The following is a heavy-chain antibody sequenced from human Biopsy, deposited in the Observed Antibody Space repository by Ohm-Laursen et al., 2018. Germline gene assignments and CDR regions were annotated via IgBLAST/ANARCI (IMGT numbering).Heavy chain of an antibody. V-gene: IGHV4-59*01. CDR2: VYYTGST. Sequence: PSQTLSLTCTVSGDSISSYYWSWIRQPPGKGLEWIGYVYYTGSTDYNPSLQSRVTISVDTSKNHFSLRLRSATPADTAMYYCARDRGFYSDRTVPGYFDLWGRGTLVTVSS. CDR1: GDSISSYY. D-gene: IGHD3-22*01. CDR3: ARDRGFYSDRTVPGYFDL. J-gene: IGHJ2*01.